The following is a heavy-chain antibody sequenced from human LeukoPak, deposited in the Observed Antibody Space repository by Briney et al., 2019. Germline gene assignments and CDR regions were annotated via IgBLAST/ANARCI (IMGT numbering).Heavy chain of an antibody. Sequence: SETLSFTCTVSGGSISSYYWSWIRQPPGKGLEWIGYIYYSGSTNYNPSLKSRVTISVDTSKNQFSLKLSSVTAADTAVYYCARWVGRGYCSSTSCPQWGQGALVTVSS. CDR3: ARWVGRGYCSSTSCPQ. J-gene: IGHJ4*02. D-gene: IGHD2-2*01. V-gene: IGHV4-59*12. CDR2: IYYSGST. CDR1: GGSISSYY.